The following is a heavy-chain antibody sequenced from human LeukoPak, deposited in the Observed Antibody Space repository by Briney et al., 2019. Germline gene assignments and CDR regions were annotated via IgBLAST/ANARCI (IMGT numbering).Heavy chain of an antibody. CDR1: GFTFEDHG. CDR3: AKGTYGCTPRHYMDG. J-gene: IGHJ6*03. Sequence: GGFLTLSCAASGFTFEDHGMHWVRQAPGKGLEWVSHIAWDGVTTYYADSVKGRFAISRDNNKNFVYLQMNSLRRDDSAQYYCAKGTYGCTPRHYMDGWGKGTRVTVS. D-gene: IGHD1-1*01. CDR2: IAWDGVTT. V-gene: IGHV3-43D*03.